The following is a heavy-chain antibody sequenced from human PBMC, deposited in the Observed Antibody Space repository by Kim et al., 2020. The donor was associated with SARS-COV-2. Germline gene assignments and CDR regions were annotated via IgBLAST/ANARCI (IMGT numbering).Heavy chain of an antibody. D-gene: IGHD2-2*01. V-gene: IGHV3-21*01. CDR3: ARDGCSSTSCHSDY. Sequence: GGSLRLSCAASGFTFSSYSMNWVRQAPGKGLEWVSSISSSSSYIYYADSVKGRFTISRDNAKNSLYLQMNSLRAEDTAVYYCARDGCSSTSCHSDYWGQGTLVTVSS. J-gene: IGHJ4*02. CDR1: GFTFSSYS. CDR2: ISSSSSYI.